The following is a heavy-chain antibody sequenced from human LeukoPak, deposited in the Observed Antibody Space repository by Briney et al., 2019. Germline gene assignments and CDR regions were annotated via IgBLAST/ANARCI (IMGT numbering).Heavy chain of an antibody. D-gene: IGHD3-3*01. CDR2: IYYSGST. CDR1: GGSISSSSYY. Sequence: SETLSLTCTVSGGSISSSSYYWGWIRQPPGKGLEWIGSIYYSGSTYYNPSLKSRVTISVGTSKNQFSLKLSSVTAADTAVYYCARGGWGITIFGVVTHDAFDIWGQGTMVTVSS. J-gene: IGHJ3*02. CDR3: ARGGWGITIFGVVTHDAFDI. V-gene: IGHV4-39*07.